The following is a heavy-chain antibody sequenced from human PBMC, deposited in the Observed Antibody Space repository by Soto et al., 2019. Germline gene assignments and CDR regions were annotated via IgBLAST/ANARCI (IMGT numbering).Heavy chain of an antibody. CDR2: IYWNDDK. Sequence: QITLKESGPTLVKPTQTLTLTCTFSGFSLSTSGVGVGWIRQPPGKALEWLALIYWNDDKRYSPSLKSRLTITKDTYKNQGVRTMTNMDPVDTATYYCAHSRRSWLDFGDYQICLFVPLGQGTLVTVSS. CDR1: GFSLSTSGVG. CDR3: AHSRRSWLDFGDYQICLFVP. J-gene: IGHJ5*02. D-gene: IGHD4-17*01. V-gene: IGHV2-5*01.